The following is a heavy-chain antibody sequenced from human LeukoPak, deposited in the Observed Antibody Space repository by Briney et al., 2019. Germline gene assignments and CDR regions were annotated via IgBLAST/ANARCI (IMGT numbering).Heavy chain of an antibody. V-gene: IGHV3-7*03. Sequence: GGSLRLSCVASGFTFSSRDWMTWVRQAPGKGLEWVANIKQDGSEKNYVDSVKGRFTISRDNSKNTLYLQMNSLRAEDTAVYYCARGGSYLSAFDIWGQGTMVTVSS. CDR2: IKQDGSEK. CDR3: ARGGSYLSAFDI. D-gene: IGHD1-26*01. CDR1: GFTFSSRDW. J-gene: IGHJ3*02.